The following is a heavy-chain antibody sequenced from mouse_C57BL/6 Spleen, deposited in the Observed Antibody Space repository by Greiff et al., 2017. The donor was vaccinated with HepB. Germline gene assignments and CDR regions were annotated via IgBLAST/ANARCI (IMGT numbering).Heavy chain of an antibody. J-gene: IGHJ1*03. CDR1: GFSLSTSGMG. V-gene: IGHV8-12*01. CDR3: ARRGGRYFDV. CDR2: IYWDDDK. Sequence: QVTLKVCGPGILQSSQTLSLTCSFSGFSLSTSGMGVSWIRQPSGKGLEWLAHIYWDDDKRYNPSLKSRLTISKDTSRNQVFLKITSVDTADTATYYCARRGGRYFDVWGTGTTFTVSS. D-gene: IGHD3-3*01.